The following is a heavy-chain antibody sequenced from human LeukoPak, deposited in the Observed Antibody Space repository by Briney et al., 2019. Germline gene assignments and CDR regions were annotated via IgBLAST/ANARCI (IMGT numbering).Heavy chain of an antibody. D-gene: IGHD4-17*01. Sequence: PGGSLRLSCAAAGFTFSSYEMNWVRQAPGKGLEWVSYISSSGSTIYYADSVKGRFTISRDNAKNTLYLQMSSLRAEDTAVYYCARRAAVTQFDYWGQGTLVTVSS. CDR2: ISSSGSTI. CDR1: GFTFSSYE. V-gene: IGHV3-48*03. CDR3: ARRAAVTQFDY. J-gene: IGHJ4*02.